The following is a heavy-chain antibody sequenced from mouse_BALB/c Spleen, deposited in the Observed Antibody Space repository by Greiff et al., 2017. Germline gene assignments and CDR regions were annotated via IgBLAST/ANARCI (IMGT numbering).Heavy chain of an antibody. J-gene: IGHJ2*01. Sequence: EVKLQESGPGLVKPSQSLSLTCSVTGYSITSGYYWNWIRQFPGNKLEWMGYISYDGSNNYNPSLKNRISITRDTSKNQFFLKLNSVTTEDTATYYCARDALELRYYFDDWGQGTTLTVSS. CDR3: ARDALELRYYFDD. D-gene: IGHD1-1*01. V-gene: IGHV3-6*02. CDR2: ISYDGSN. CDR1: GYSITSGYY.